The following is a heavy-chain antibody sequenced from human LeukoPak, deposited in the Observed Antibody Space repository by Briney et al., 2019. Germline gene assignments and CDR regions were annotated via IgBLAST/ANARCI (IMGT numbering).Heavy chain of an antibody. CDR1: GFTFSSYG. J-gene: IGHJ4*02. V-gene: IGHV3-23*01. D-gene: IGHD3-10*01. CDR2: ISGSGGST. CDR3: AKVTYGSGTYGAFDS. Sequence: PGRSLRLSCAASGFTFSSYGMHWVRQAPGKGLEWVSAISGSGGSTYYADSVKGRFTISRDNSKNTLYLQMNSLRVEDTAVYYCAKVTYGSGTYGAFDSWGQGTLVTVSS.